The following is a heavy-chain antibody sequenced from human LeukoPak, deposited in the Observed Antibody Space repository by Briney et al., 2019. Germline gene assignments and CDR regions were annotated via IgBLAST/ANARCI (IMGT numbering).Heavy chain of an antibody. D-gene: IGHD3-22*01. V-gene: IGHV3-33*01. CDR1: GFTFSSYG. CDR3: ARDSRYYDSSGYYLEPDY. J-gene: IGHJ4*02. Sequence: GGSLRLSCAASGFTFSSYGMYWVRQAPGKGLEWVAVIWYDGSNKYYADSVKGRFTISRDNSKNTLYLQMNSLRAEDTAVYYCARDSRYYDSSGYYLEPDYWGQGTLVTVSS. CDR2: IWYDGSNK.